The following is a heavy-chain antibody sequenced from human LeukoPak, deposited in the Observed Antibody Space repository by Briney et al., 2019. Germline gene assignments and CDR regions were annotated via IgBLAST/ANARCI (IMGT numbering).Heavy chain of an antibody. Sequence: GGSLRLSCAASGFTFSTYWMSWVRQAPGKGLEWVANIKEDGSEKYYVDSVKGRFTISRDNAKNSLSLQMNSLRTVDTAVYYCARGSGSRFDYWGQGTLVTVSS. J-gene: IGHJ4*02. D-gene: IGHD1-26*01. CDR3: ARGSGSRFDY. V-gene: IGHV3-7*01. CDR2: IKEDGSEK. CDR1: GFTFSTYW.